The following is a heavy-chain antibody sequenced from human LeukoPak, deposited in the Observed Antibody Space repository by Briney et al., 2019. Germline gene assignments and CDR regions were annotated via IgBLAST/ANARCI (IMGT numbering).Heavy chain of an antibody. CDR3: ARDRYNLLTGRHFDH. D-gene: IGHD3-9*01. V-gene: IGHV1-18*01. Sequence: ASVKLSCKASGYTFTSYGISWVRQAPGHGVEWMGWISAYNGNANYAQKLQGRVTMTTDTSTSTAYMELRSLRSDDTAVYYCARDRYNLLTGRHFDHWAQGTLLPVSS. CDR2: ISAYNGNA. CDR1: GYTFTSYG. J-gene: IGHJ4*02.